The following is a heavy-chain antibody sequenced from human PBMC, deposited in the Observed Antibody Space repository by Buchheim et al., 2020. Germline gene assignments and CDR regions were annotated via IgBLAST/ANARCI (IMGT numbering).Heavy chain of an antibody. CDR3: ARGFRGYCSGTSCYYFDY. Sequence: QVQLRESGPGLVKPSQTLSLTCTVSGGSISSGDYYWSWIRQPPGKGLEWIGYIYYSGSTYYNPSLKSRVTISVDTSKNQFSLKLSSVTAADTAVYYCARGFRGYCSGTSCYYFDYWGQGTL. J-gene: IGHJ4*02. V-gene: IGHV4-30-4*01. CDR1: GGSISSGDYY. D-gene: IGHD2-15*01. CDR2: IYYSGST.